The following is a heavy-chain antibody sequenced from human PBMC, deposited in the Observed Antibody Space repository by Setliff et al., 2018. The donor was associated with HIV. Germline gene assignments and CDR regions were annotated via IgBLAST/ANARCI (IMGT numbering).Heavy chain of an antibody. V-gene: IGHV3-21*06. CDR1: GFTVSSYS. Sequence: GGSLRLSCAASGFTVSSYSMSWVRQAPGKGLEWVSSLSSNENYIYYADSVKGRFTISRDNAKNSLYLQMNSLRAEDSAVYFCAREGAVPGSYYFDYWGQGTLVTVSS. CDR2: LSSNENYI. D-gene: IGHD6-19*01. CDR3: AREGAVPGSYYFDY. J-gene: IGHJ4*02.